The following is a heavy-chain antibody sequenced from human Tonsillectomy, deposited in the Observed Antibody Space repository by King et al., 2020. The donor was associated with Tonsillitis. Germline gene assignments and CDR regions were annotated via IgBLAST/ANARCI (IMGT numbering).Heavy chain of an antibody. CDR3: AREVEFMDYGVPDAFDI. D-gene: IGHD4-17*01. CDR1: GFTFSIFW. V-gene: IGHV3-74*01. CDR2: INSDGSTT. J-gene: IGHJ3*02. Sequence: VQLVESGGGLVQPGGSLRLSCAASGFTFSIFWMHWVRQAPGKGLVWVSRINSDGSTTSYAGSVKGRFTISRDNAKNTLYLQMNSLRAEDTAVYYCAREVEFMDYGVPDAFDIWGQGTMVTVSS.